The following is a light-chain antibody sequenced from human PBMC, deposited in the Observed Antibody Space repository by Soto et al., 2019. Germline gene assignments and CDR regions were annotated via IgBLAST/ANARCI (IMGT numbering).Light chain of an antibody. CDR3: CSYARSSSYV. CDR2: EVS. J-gene: IGLJ1*01. CDR1: SSDVGTYNL. Sequence: HSALAQPASVSGSPGQSITISCTGTSSDVGTYNLVSWHQQHPGKAPKLMIYEVSKRPSGVSTRFSGSKSGNTASLTISGLQAEDEADYYCCSYARSSSYVFGTGTKVTVL. V-gene: IGLV2-23*02.